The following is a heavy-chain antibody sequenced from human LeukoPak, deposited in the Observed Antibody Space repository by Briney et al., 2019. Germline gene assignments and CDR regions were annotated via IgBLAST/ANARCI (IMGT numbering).Heavy chain of an antibody. V-gene: IGHV4-34*01. CDR1: GGSFSGYY. Sequence: PSETLSLTCAVYGGSFSGYYWSWIRQPPGKGLEWIGEINHSGSTNYNPSLKSRVTISVDTSKNQFSLKLSSVTAADTAVYYCARGVYIAAAQYGYWGQGALVSVSS. CDR2: INHSGST. J-gene: IGHJ4*02. CDR3: ARGVYIAAAQYGY. D-gene: IGHD6-13*01.